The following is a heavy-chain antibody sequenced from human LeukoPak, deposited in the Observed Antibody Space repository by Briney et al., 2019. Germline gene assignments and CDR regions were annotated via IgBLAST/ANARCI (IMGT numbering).Heavy chain of an antibody. D-gene: IGHD2-2*01. CDR1: GGSISSSSYY. J-gene: IGHJ4*02. CDR2: IYYTGST. V-gene: IGHV4-39*01. Sequence: SETLSLTCTVSGGSISSSSYYWGWIRQPPGKGRGWLGSIYYTGSTYYNPSLKSRVTISVDTSKYQFSLKLSSVTAADTAVYYCARGGVPAPDYWGQGTLVTVSS. CDR3: ARGGVPAPDY.